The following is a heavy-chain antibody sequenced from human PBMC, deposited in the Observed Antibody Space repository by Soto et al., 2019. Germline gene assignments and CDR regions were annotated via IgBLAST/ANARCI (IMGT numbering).Heavy chain of an antibody. D-gene: IGHD3-22*01. J-gene: IGHJ4*02. CDR1: GYTFTSYD. CDR3: AGGGGGGYYYDSSGKLFDY. V-gene: IGHV1-8*01. Sequence: QVQLVQSGAEVKKPGASVKVSCKASGYTFTSYDINWVRQATGQGLEWMGWMNPNSGNTGYAQKFQGRVTMTRNTSISKAYMGLSSLRSEDPAVYYCAGGGGGGYYYDSSGKLFDYWGQGTLVTVSS. CDR2: MNPNSGNT.